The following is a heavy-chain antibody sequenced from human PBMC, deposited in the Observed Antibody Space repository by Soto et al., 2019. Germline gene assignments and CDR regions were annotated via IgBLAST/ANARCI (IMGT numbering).Heavy chain of an antibody. CDR2: SHQSGNT. Sequence: QVQLPESGPGLVKPSGTLSLTCAVSGVSISSHDWWTWVRQPPGKGLEWIVESHQSGNTNYNSSLESRVTISVDKSQTQFSLKLTSVTVADTGVYYCATRDRGRFHWGQGTLVTVSS. D-gene: IGHD3-10*01. CDR3: ATRDRGRFH. V-gene: IGHV4-4*02. CDR1: GVSISSHDW. J-gene: IGHJ4*02.